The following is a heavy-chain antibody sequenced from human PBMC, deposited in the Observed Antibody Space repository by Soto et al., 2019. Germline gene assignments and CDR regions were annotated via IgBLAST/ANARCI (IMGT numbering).Heavy chain of an antibody. Sequence: QVHLKESGPGLVEPSQTLSLTCTVSGGSIRAGGYYWTWIRQHPGKGLEWIGYIYYSGSTYYNPSHTSRVTISVDTSKNQFSLKLSSVTAADPAVYYCARGLSVTLFDNGGQGTLVTVSS. J-gene: IGHJ4*02. CDR2: IYYSGST. CDR3: ARGLSVTLFDN. V-gene: IGHV4-31*03. D-gene: IGHD4-17*01. CDR1: GGSIRAGGYY.